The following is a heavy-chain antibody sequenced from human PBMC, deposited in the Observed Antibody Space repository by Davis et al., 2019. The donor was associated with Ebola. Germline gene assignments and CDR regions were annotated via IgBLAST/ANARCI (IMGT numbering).Heavy chain of an antibody. V-gene: IGHV4-59*01. Sequence: SETLSLTCTISGDSMNSYYWSWIRQPPGKGLEWIGHIYYSGSTNYNPSLRSRVTISVDTSKNQFSLNLSSVTAADTAVYYCARQGGTLYFDYWGRRTLVTVSS. CDR1: GDSMNSYY. J-gene: IGHJ4*02. D-gene: IGHD3-16*01. CDR3: ARQGGTLYFDY. CDR2: IYYSGST.